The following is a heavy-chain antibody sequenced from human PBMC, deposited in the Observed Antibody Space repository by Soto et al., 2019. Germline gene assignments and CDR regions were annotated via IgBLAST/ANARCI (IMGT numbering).Heavy chain of an antibody. CDR3: VRMVYVPYYYYGMDV. Sequence: QVQLQQWGAGLLKPSETLSLTCAVYGGSFSGYYWSWIRQPPGKGLEWIGEINHSGSTNYNPSLKSRVTISVDTSKNQFSLKLSSVTAADTAVYNCVRMVYVPYYYYGMDVWGQGTTVTVSS. CDR1: GGSFSGYY. D-gene: IGHD2-8*01. CDR2: INHSGST. J-gene: IGHJ6*02. V-gene: IGHV4-34*01.